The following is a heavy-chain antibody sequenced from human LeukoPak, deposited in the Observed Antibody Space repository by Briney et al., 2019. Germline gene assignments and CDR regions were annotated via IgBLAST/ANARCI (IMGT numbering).Heavy chain of an antibody. CDR2: IYHSGNT. D-gene: IGHD5-24*01. V-gene: IGHV4-38-2*02. Sequence: PSETLSLTCTVSGYSISSGYYWGWIRQPPGKGLEWIGSIYHSGNTYFNPSLKSRVTISVDTSKNQFSLKLSSVTAADTAVYYCARSGDSFRFDPWGQGTLVTVSS. CDR3: ARSGDSFRFDP. CDR1: GYSISSGYY. J-gene: IGHJ5*02.